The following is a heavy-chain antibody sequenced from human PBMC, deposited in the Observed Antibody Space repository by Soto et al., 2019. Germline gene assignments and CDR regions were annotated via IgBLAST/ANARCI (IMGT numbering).Heavy chain of an antibody. V-gene: IGHV3-30*18. Sequence: GGSLRLSCAASGFTFSSFAMSWVRQAPGKGLEWVAVISYDGSNKYYADSVKGRFTISRDNSKNTLYLQMNSLRAEDTAVYYCAKATLVWGCDYWGQGTLVTVSS. CDR1: GFTFSSFA. CDR3: AKATLVWGCDY. J-gene: IGHJ4*02. CDR2: ISYDGSNK. D-gene: IGHD3-16*01.